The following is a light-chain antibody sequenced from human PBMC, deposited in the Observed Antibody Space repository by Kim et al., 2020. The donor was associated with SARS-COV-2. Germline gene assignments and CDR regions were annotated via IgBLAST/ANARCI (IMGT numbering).Light chain of an antibody. J-gene: IGKJ5*01. CDR1: QSISNY. CDR3: QQSYKTPIT. Sequence: ASVGDRVTSTCRASQSISNYLNWYTQRPGKAPKLLIFAASSLQSRVPSRFSGSGSVTDFTLTISSLQPEDFATYYCQQSYKTPITFGQGTRLEIK. V-gene: IGKV1-39*01. CDR2: AAS.